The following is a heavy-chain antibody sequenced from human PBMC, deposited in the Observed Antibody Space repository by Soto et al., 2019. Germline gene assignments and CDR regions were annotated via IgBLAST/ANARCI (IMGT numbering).Heavy chain of an antibody. CDR2: ISWNSGSI. V-gene: IGHV3-9*01. Sequence: GGALRLSCAASGFTFDDYAMHWVRQAPGKGLEWVSGISWNSGSIGYADSVKGRFTISRDNAKNSLYLQMNSLRAEDTALYYCQKGGELDIVVVPADISRYYGMDVWGQGTTVTVSS. J-gene: IGHJ6*02. CDR3: QKGGELDIVVVPADISRYYGMDV. CDR1: GFTFDDYA. D-gene: IGHD2-2*03.